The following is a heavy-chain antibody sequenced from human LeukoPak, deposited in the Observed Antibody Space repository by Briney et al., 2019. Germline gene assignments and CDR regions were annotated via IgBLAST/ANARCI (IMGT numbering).Heavy chain of an antibody. CDR1: GFTFSSYW. CDR3: AKKEGGFDH. V-gene: IGHV3-74*01. CDR2: INTGGAGT. Sequence: GGSLRLSCAASGFTFSSYWMHWVRQAPGKGLVWVSRINTGGAGTYYADSVKGRFTISRDNSKNTLYLQVNSLRADDTAVYYCAKKEGGFDHWGQGALVTVSS. D-gene: IGHD1-26*01. J-gene: IGHJ4*02.